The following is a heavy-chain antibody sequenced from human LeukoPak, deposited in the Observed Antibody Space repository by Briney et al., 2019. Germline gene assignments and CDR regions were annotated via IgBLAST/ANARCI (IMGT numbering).Heavy chain of an antibody. CDR3: ARRGWKLNERGYYFDY. Sequence: GASVKVSCKTSGYTFTSYDVHWVRQAAGQGLEWLGWMNPNSGNTAYAQRFQGRLSMTRGTSIRTAYMELSSLRSDDTAVYYCARRGWKLNERGYYFDYWGQGTLLTVSS. CDR2: MNPNSGNT. CDR1: GYTFTSYD. V-gene: IGHV1-8*01. D-gene: IGHD1-1*01. J-gene: IGHJ4*02.